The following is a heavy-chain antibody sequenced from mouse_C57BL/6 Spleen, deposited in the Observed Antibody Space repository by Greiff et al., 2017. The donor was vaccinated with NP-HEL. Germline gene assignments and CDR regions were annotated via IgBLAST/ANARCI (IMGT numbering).Heavy chain of an antibody. CDR2: IHPNSGST. J-gene: IGHJ2*01. CDR1: GYTFTSYW. CDR3: AIHSSGYFDY. Sequence: VQLQQSGAELVKPGASVKLSCKASGYTFTSYWMHWVKQRPGQGLEWIGMIHPNSGSTNYNEKFKSKATLTVDKSSSTAYMQLSSLTSEDSAVYYCAIHSSGYFDYWGQGTTLTVSS. V-gene: IGHV1-64*01. D-gene: IGHD3-2*02.